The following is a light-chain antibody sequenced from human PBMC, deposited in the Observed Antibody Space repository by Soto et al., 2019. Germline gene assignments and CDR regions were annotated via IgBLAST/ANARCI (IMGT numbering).Light chain of an antibody. CDR3: SSYTSSSTRV. V-gene: IGLV2-14*01. J-gene: IGLJ1*01. CDR1: SSDVGGYNY. CDR2: EVS. Sequence: QSVLTQPASVSGSPGQSITISCTGTSSDVGGYNYVSWYQQHPGNAPQLMIYEVSNRPSGVSNRFSGSKSGNTASLTISGLQAEDEADYYCSSYTSSSTRVFGTGTKVTVL.